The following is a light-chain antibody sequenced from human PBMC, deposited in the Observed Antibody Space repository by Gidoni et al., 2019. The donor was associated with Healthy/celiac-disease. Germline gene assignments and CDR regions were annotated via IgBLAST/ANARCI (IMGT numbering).Light chain of an antibody. CDR3: QQSYSTPLT. J-gene: IGKJ4*01. CDR1: LSISSY. V-gene: IGKV1-39*01. CDR2: AAS. Sequence: DIQMTQSQSSLSASVGDRVTITCRASLSISSYLNGYQQKPGKAPKRLMYAASSLQGGVHSRFSSRGAGTDFTITISSLQPEDFANYYWQQSYSTPLTFGGGTKVEIK.